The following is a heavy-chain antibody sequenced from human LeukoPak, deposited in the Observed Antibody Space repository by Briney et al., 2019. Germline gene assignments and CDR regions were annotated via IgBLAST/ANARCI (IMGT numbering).Heavy chain of an antibody. D-gene: IGHD6-19*01. CDR2: INSDGSST. V-gene: IGHV3-74*01. Sequence: GGSPRLSCAASGFTFSSYWMHWVRQAPGKGLVWVSRINSDGSSTSYADSVKGRFTISRDNAKNTLYLQMNSLRAEDTAVYYCASERRYSSGWYWGQGTLVTVSS. J-gene: IGHJ4*02. CDR1: GFTFSSYW. CDR3: ASERRYSSGWY.